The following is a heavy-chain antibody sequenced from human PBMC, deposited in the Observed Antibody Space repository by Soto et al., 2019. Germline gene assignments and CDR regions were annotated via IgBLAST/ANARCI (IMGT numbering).Heavy chain of an antibody. CDR2: INQSGTT. CDR3: ARHGGKLGITGTMGNFDY. V-gene: IGHV4-34*01. D-gene: IGHD1-20*01. J-gene: IGHJ4*02. Sequence: LSLTCAVNGGSFREYYWSWLRQPPGKGLEWIGEINQSGTTHYSPSLKRRINISIDTSKNQFSLNLTSVTAADTSVYYCARHGGKLGITGTMGNFDYWGQGSLVTVSS. CDR1: GGSFREYY.